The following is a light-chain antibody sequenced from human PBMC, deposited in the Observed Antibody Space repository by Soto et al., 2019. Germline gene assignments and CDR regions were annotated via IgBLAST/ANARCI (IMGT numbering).Light chain of an antibody. CDR2: AAS. CDR3: QKSYRTPTWT. J-gene: IGKJ1*01. CDR1: QSISSY. V-gene: IGKV1-39*01. Sequence: DIQMTQSPSSLSASVGDRVTITCRASQSISSYLNWYQQKPGKAPKLLIYAASSVQSGVPSRFSGSGSGTDSTLTISSLQPEDFATYYCQKSYRTPTWTFGQGTKVEIK.